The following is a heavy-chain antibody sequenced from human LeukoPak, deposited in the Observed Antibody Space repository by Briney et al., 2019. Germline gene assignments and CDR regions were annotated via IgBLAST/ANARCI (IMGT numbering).Heavy chain of an antibody. CDR3: ARGAWTGSDIHFDY. D-gene: IGHD2-15*01. J-gene: IGHJ4*02. CDR2: VYATGNT. V-gene: IGHV4-61*02. Sequence: SETLSLTCTVSGGSISAGSYYWSWIRQPAGKGLEWIGRVYATGNTYYSPSLKSRVTMSVNTSKNQFSLKVSSVTAADTALYYCARGAWTGSDIHFDYWGQGMSVTVSS. CDR1: GGSISAGSYY.